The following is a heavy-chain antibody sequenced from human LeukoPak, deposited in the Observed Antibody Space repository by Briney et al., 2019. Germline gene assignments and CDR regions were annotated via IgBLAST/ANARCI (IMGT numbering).Heavy chain of an antibody. Sequence: ASVKVSCKASGYSFTSFGISWVRQAPGQGLEWVGWISAYNGNTRSAQKFQGRVSMTTDAPTSTAYMELRSLRFDDTAVFYCVRDLGVDTSMIFFDFWGQGTLVTVSS. V-gene: IGHV1-18*01. J-gene: IGHJ4*02. CDR1: GYSFTSFG. CDR2: ISAYNGNT. D-gene: IGHD5-18*01. CDR3: VRDLGVDTSMIFFDF.